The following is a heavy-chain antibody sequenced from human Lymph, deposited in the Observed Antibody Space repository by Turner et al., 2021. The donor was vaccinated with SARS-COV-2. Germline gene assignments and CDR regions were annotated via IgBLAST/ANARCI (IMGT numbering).Heavy chain of an antibody. CDR1: GYSFTTYW. Sequence: EVQLVQSGAEVKKPGESLKISGRPSGYSFTTYWIGWVRQMPGKGLEWKGIIYPGESETRYSPSFQGQVTISADKSISTAYLQWSSLKASDTAMYYCARREWGGSLGHIDYWGQGTLVTVSS. CDR3: ARREWGGSLGHIDY. D-gene: IGHD3-3*01. V-gene: IGHV5-51*01. J-gene: IGHJ4*02. CDR2: IYPGESET.